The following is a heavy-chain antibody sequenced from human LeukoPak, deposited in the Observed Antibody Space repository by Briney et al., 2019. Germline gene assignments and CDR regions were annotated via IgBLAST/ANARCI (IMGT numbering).Heavy chain of an antibody. CDR3: AREVESDSSGYYDFDY. CDR2: INPNSGGT. V-gene: IGHV1-2*02. CDR1: GYTFTCYY. D-gene: IGHD3-22*01. J-gene: IGHJ4*02. Sequence: GASVKVSCKASGYTFTCYYMHWVRQAPGQGLEWMGWINPNSGGTNYAQKFQGRVTMTRDTSISTAYMELSRLRPDDTAVYYCAREVESDSSGYYDFDYWGQGTLVTVSS.